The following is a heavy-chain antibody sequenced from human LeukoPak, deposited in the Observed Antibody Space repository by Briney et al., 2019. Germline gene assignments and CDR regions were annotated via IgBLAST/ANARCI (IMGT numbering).Heavy chain of an antibody. D-gene: IGHD6-13*01. V-gene: IGHV4-59*01. CDR2: IYYSGST. CDR3: ARGWGIAAAGQTDY. CDR1: GGSISSYY. J-gene: IGHJ4*02. Sequence: PSETLSLTCTVSGGSISSYYWSWIRQPPGKGLEWIGYIYYSGSTNYNPSLKSRVTISVDTSKNQFSLKLSSVTAEDTAVYYCARGWGIAAAGQTDYWGQGTLVTVSS.